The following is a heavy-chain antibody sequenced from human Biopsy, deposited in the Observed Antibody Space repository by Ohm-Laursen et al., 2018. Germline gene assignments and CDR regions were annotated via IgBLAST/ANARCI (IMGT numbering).Heavy chain of an antibody. J-gene: IGHJ4*02. CDR1: TFTFSSDS. V-gene: IGHV3-48*01. D-gene: IGHD1/OR15-1a*01. Sequence: SLRLSCTASTFTFSSDSVNWARQAPGKGLEWVSYTDTTSGTKFYADSVKGRFTISRDNAKNSLYLQMTSLRAEDTAVYFCVRGWWNRSSLFLDHWGQGSLVTVSS. CDR3: VRGWWNRSSLFLDH. CDR2: TDTTSGTK.